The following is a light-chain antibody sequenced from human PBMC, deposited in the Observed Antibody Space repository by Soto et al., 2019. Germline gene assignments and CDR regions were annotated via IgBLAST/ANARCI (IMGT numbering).Light chain of an antibody. J-gene: IGLJ2*01. CDR3: QTWGSGIVV. V-gene: IGLV4-69*01. CDR2: LNSDGSH. CDR1: SGHSNYA. Sequence: QLVLTQSPSASASLGASVKLTCTLSSGHSNYAIAWHQQQSAKGPRYLMKLNSDGSHSKGDGIPDRFAGSSSGAERYLTIRSRQSQDEADYYCQTWGSGIVVFGGGTELTVL.